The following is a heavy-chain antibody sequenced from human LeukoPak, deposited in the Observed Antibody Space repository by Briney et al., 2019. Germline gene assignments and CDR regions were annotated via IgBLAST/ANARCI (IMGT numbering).Heavy chain of an antibody. Sequence: SETLSLTCTVSGGSISSGGYYWSWIRQHPGKGPEWIGYIYYSGSTYYNPSLKSRVTISVDTSKNQFSLQLNSVTPEDTAVYYCARGSGYSSGWLYFQHWGQGTLVTVSS. CDR3: ARGSGYSSGWLYFQH. D-gene: IGHD6-19*01. V-gene: IGHV4-31*03. CDR1: GGSISSGGYY. CDR2: IYYSGST. J-gene: IGHJ1*01.